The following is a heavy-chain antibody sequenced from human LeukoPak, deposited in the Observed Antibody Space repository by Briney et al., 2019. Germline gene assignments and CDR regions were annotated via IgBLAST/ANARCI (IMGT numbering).Heavy chain of an antibody. J-gene: IGHJ6*02. Sequence: GASVKVSCKASGYTFADYYMHWVRQAPGQGLEWMGWVNPASGGTYYAQRFLGRVTMTRDSSISTVYMELSRLQSDDTAVYHCASLGATTLSYFGMDVWGQGTTVTVSS. V-gene: IGHV1-2*02. D-gene: IGHD1-26*01. CDR2: VNPASGGT. CDR3: ASLGATTLSYFGMDV. CDR1: GYTFADYY.